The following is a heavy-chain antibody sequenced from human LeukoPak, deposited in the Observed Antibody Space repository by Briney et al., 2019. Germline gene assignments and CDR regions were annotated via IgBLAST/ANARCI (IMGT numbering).Heavy chain of an antibody. V-gene: IGHV3-30-3*01. CDR1: GFTFSSYA. Sequence: GSLRLSCAASGFTFSSYAMHWVRQAPGKGLEWVAVISYDGSNKYYADSVKGRFTISRDNSKNTLYLQMNSLRAEDTAVYYCASGSSGLDYWGQGTLVTVSS. CDR2: ISYDGSNK. D-gene: IGHD6-19*01. CDR3: ASGSSGLDY. J-gene: IGHJ4*02.